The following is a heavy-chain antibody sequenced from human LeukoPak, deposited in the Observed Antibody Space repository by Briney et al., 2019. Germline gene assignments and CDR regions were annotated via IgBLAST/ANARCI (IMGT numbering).Heavy chain of an antibody. J-gene: IGHJ6*02. CDR3: ARDITGSYSYGMDV. V-gene: IGHV3-74*01. CDR1: GFPFSNYW. Sequence: GSLRLSCAASGFPFSNYWMHWVRQAPGKGPEWVARVYKDGSITNYADSVKGRFTISRDNAKNTVYLQMNSLRVEDTAVYYCARDITGSYSYGMDVWGQGTTVTVSS. D-gene: IGHD1-20*01. CDR2: VYKDGSIT.